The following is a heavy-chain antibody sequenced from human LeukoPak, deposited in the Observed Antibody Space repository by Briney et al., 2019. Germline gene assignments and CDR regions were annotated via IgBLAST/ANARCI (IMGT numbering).Heavy chain of an antibody. CDR1: GYSFTTYW. CDR3: ARPPGDFGDYLSDPVFFDY. CDR2: IYPGDSDT. Sequence: GESLKISCKGSGYSFTTYWIGWVRQVPGQGLEWMGIIYPGDSDTRYSPSFQGQVTISADKSISTAYLQWSSLKASDTAMYYCARPPGDFGDYLSDPVFFDYWGQGTLVTVSS. D-gene: IGHD4-17*01. J-gene: IGHJ4*02. V-gene: IGHV5-51*01.